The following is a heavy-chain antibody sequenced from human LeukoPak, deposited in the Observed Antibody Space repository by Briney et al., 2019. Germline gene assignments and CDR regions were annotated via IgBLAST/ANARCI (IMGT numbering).Heavy chain of an antibody. CDR1: GASLNRDDQY. Sequence: SETLSLTCTVSGASLNRDDQYWNWFRQSPGKGLEWIGSIHPSGMLYNNPSLESRVTMSRDTSKNQFSLNLNSVTAADTAVYFCSRGLDSRKLGYWGQGILVTVSS. D-gene: IGHD3-22*01. CDR2: IHPSGML. J-gene: IGHJ4*02. CDR3: SRGLDSRKLGY. V-gene: IGHV4-31*03.